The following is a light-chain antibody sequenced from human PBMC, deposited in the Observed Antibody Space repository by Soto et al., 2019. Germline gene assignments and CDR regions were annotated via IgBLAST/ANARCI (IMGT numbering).Light chain of an antibody. Sequence: QSVLTQPCSVSGSPGQSVTISCTGTSSYVGGYNYVSWYQQHPGKAPKLMIYDVSKRPSGVPDRFSGSKSGNTASLTISGLQAEDEADYYCCSYAGSYTYVLGTGTKVTVL. V-gene: IGLV2-11*01. CDR2: DVS. CDR3: CSYAGSYTYV. CDR1: SSYVGGYNY. J-gene: IGLJ1*01.